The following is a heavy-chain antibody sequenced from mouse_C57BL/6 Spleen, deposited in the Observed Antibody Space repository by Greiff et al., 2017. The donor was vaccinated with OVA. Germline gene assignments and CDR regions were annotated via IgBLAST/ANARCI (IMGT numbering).Heavy chain of an antibody. CDR2: IYPRSGNT. V-gene: IGHV1-81*01. CDR3: ASWYDEGTWFAY. J-gene: IGHJ3*01. D-gene: IGHD2-14*01. Sequence: VQLQQSGAELARPGASVKLSCKASGYTFTSYGISWVKQRTGQGLEWIGEIYPRSGNTYYNEKFKGKATLTADKSSSTAYMELRSLTSEDSAVYFCASWYDEGTWFAYWGQGTLVTVSA. CDR1: GYTFTSYG.